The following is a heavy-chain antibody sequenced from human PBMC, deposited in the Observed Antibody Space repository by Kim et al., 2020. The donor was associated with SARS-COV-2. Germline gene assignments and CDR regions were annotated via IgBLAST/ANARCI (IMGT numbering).Heavy chain of an antibody. D-gene: IGHD5-18*01. CDR3: ARVEEQKQLWLATPYYYYGMDV. CDR1: GGSISSSSYY. V-gene: IGHV4-39*07. J-gene: IGHJ6*02. CDR2: IYYSGST. Sequence: SETLSLTCTVSGGSISSSSYYWGWIRQPPGKGLEWIGSIYYSGSTYYNPSLKSRVTISVDTSKNQFSLKLSSVTAADTAVYYCARVEEQKQLWLATPYYYYGMDVWGQGTTVTVSS.